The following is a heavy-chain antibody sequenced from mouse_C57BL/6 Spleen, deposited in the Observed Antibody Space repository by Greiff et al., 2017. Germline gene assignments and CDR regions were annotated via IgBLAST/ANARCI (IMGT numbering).Heavy chain of an antibody. CDR1: GYTFTSYW. CDR2: IDPSDSYT. Sequence: QVQLKQPGAELVRPGTSVKLSCKASGYTFTSYWMHWVKQRPGQGLEWIGVIDPSDSYTNYNQKFKGKATLTVDTSSSTAYMQLSSLTSEDSAVYYCANGNSFAYWGQGTLVTVSA. D-gene: IGHD2-1*01. V-gene: IGHV1-59*01. J-gene: IGHJ3*01. CDR3: ANGNSFAY.